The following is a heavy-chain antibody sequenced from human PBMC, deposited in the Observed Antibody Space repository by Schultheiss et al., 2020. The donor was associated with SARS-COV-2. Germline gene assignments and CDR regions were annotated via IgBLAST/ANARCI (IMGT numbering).Heavy chain of an antibody. CDR3: AREYSNDFWSGTSMDV. CDR2: IYTSGST. D-gene: IGHD3-3*01. V-gene: IGHV4-38-2*02. Sequence: SETLSLTCAVSGYSISSGYYWGWIRQPPGKGLEWIGRIYTSGSTNYNPSLKSRVTISVDTSKNQFSLKLSSVTAADTAVYYCAREYSNDFWSGTSMDVWGQGTTVTVSS. J-gene: IGHJ6*02. CDR1: GYSISSGYY.